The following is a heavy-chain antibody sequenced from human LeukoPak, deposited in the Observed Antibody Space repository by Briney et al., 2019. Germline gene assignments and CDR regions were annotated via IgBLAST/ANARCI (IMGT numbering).Heavy chain of an antibody. CDR2: IWYDGSNK. CDR1: GFTFSSYG. Sequence: GGSLRLSCAASGFTFSSYGMHWVRQAPGKGLEWVAVIWYDGSNKYYADSVKGRFTISRDNSKNTLYLQMNSQRAEDTAVYYCARELPTIIVGATSFDYWGQGTLVTVSS. D-gene: IGHD1-26*01. CDR3: ARELPTIIVGATSFDY. V-gene: IGHV3-33*01. J-gene: IGHJ4*02.